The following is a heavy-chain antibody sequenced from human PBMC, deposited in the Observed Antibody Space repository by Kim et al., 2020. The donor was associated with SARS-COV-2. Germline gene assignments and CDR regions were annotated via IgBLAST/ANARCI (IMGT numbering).Heavy chain of an antibody. Sequence: NHAVSVKGRFPISKDNSKYTLFRQMNSLRAEDTAIYYCAKDTGSRSFDYWGQGTLLTVSS. V-gene: IGHV3-23*01. CDR3: AKDTGSRSFDY. J-gene: IGHJ4*02. D-gene: IGHD2-15*01.